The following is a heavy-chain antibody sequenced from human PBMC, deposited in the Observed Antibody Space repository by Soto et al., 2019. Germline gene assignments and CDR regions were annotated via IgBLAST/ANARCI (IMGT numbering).Heavy chain of an antibody. CDR2: IYYSGNT. CDR1: GGSISSRSSY. Sequence: TSETLSLTCTVSGGSISSRSSYWGWIRQTPGKGLEWIGSIYYSGNTYYNPSLKSRVTISVDTSKNQFSLKLSSVTAADTAVYYCARQGTTMIVVVNNWFDPWGQGTLVTVSS. D-gene: IGHD3-22*01. CDR3: ARQGTTMIVVVNNWFDP. V-gene: IGHV4-39*01. J-gene: IGHJ5*02.